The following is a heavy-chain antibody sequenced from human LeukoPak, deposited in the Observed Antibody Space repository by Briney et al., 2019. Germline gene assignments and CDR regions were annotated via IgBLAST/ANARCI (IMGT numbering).Heavy chain of an antibody. V-gene: IGHV1-2*02. CDR2: INPNSGGT. D-gene: IGHD2-2*02. CDR1: GYTFTGYY. CDR3: ARVSQLLYSLRYFDY. J-gene: IGHJ4*02. Sequence: ASVKVSCKASGYTFTGYYMHWVRQAPGQGLEWMGWINPNSGGTNYAQKFQGRVTMTRDTSISTAYMELSRLRSDDTAVYYCARVSQLLYSLRYFDYWGRGTLVTVSS.